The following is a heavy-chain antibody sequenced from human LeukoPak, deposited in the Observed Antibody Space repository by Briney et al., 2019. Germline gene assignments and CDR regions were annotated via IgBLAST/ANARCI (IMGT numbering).Heavy chain of an antibody. Sequence: GASVKVSCKASGYTFTSYYMHWVRQAPGQGLEWMGIINPSGGSTSYAQKFQGRVTMTRDMSTSTVYMELSSLRSEDTAVYYCARVTAKYSGSYFYFDYWGQGTLVTVSS. V-gene: IGHV1-46*01. CDR3: ARVTAKYSGSYFYFDY. J-gene: IGHJ4*02. CDR1: GYTFTSYY. D-gene: IGHD1-26*01. CDR2: INPSGGST.